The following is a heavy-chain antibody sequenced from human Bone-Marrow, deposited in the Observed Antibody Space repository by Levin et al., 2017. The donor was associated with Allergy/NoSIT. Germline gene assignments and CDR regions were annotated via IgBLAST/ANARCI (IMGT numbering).Heavy chain of an antibody. CDR3: ERSSGRDHEWMAYDGFDL. Sequence: PGESLKISCKASGYTFTGYYINWVRQAPGQGLEWMGWINPNAGDTDYAQKFQGRVTMTRDTSITTAYMELSSLRSDDTAMYYCERSSGRDHEWMAYDGFDLWGQGTEVTVSS. D-gene: IGHD6-19*01. J-gene: IGHJ3*01. CDR2: INPNAGDT. CDR1: GYTFTGYY. V-gene: IGHV1-2*02.